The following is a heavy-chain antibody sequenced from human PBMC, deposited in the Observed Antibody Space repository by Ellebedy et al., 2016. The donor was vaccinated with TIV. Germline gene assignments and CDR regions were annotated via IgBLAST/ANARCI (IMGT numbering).Heavy chain of an antibody. J-gene: IGHJ5*02. V-gene: IGHV4-59*08. Sequence: MPSETLSLTCTVSGGSISGYYWTWIRQSPGKGLEWIGYIYYTGTTNYNPSLNSRVTISVDTSKNQVSLTLSAVTAADTAIYFCAKSQRWLPMGGGWFDPWGQGNLVIVSS. CDR2: IYYTGTT. CDR3: AKSQRWLPMGGGWFDP. D-gene: IGHD5-12*01. CDR1: GGSISGYY.